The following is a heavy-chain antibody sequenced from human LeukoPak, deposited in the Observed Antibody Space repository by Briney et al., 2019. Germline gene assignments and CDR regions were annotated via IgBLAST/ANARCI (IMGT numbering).Heavy chain of an antibody. D-gene: IGHD6-6*01. V-gene: IGHV4-39*07. Sequence: SETLSLTCTVSGGSISSSSYYWGWIRQPPGKGLEWIGSIYYSGSTYYNPSLKSRVTISVDTSKNQFSLKLSSVTAADTAVYYCVDSSSWEYFQHWGQGTLVTVSS. CDR2: IYYSGST. CDR3: VDSSSWEYFQH. CDR1: GGSISSSSYY. J-gene: IGHJ1*01.